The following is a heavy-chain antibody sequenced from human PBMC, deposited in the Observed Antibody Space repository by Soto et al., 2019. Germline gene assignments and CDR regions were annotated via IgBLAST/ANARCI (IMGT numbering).Heavy chain of an antibody. CDR1: GYTFTSYG. CDR2: ISAYNGNT. Sequence: ASVKVSCKASGYTFTSYGISCVRQAPGQGLEWMEWISAYNGNTNYAQKLQGRVTMTTDTSTSTAYMELRSLRSDDTAVYYCARDLGVPAPYYMDVWGKGTTVTVSS. D-gene: IGHD2-2*01. V-gene: IGHV1-18*01. CDR3: ARDLGVPAPYYMDV. J-gene: IGHJ6*03.